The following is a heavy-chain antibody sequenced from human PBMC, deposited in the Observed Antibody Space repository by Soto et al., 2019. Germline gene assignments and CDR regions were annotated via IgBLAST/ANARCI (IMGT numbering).Heavy chain of an antibody. CDR3: ASIYCSGGSCLHYYGMDV. CDR2: INPNSGGT. J-gene: IGHJ6*02. D-gene: IGHD2-15*01. CDR1: GYTFTGYY. Sequence: ASVKVSCKASGYTFTGYYMHWVRQAPGQGLEWMRWINPNSGGTNYAQKFQGRVTMTRDTSISTAYMELSRLRSDDTAVYYCASIYCSGGSCLHYYGMDVWGQGTTVTVSS. V-gene: IGHV1-2*02.